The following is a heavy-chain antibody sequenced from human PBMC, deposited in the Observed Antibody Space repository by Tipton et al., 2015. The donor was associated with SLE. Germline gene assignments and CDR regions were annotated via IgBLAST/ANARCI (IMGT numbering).Heavy chain of an antibody. D-gene: IGHD3-16*01. CDR3: ARDGVRKGWWFFDL. Sequence: TLSLTCTVSGGSIGSGGHYWSWIRQPAGKGLEWIGRIHASGSSGSTEYNPSLKSRVSMSLDTSKNQFSLNLTSVTAADTALYYCARDGVRKGWWFFDLWGRGTLVTVSS. CDR2: IHASGSSGST. CDR1: GGSIGSGGHY. J-gene: IGHJ2*01. V-gene: IGHV4-61*02.